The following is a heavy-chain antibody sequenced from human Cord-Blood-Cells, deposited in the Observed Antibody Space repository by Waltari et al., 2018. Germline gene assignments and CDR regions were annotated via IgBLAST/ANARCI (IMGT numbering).Heavy chain of an antibody. CDR1: GGSISSSSYY. Sequence: QLQLQESGPGLVKPSETLSLTCTVSGGSISSSSYYWGWIRQPPGKGLEWIGSIYYSGGTYYNPSLKSRVTISVDTSKNQFSLKLSSVTAADTAVYYCARPRSSWYYFDYWGQGTLVTVSS. D-gene: IGHD6-13*01. V-gene: IGHV4-39*01. J-gene: IGHJ4*02. CDR2: IYYSGGT. CDR3: ARPRSSWYYFDY.